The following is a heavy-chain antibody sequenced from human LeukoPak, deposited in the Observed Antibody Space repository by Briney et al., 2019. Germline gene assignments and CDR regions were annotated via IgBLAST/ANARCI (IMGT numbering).Heavy chain of an antibody. D-gene: IGHD3-10*01. Sequence: PSETLSLTCTVSGGSISSGDYYWSWIRQPPGKGLEWIGYIYYSGSTYYNPSLKNRVTISVDTSKNQFSLKLSSVTAADTAVYYCARVVFTMVRGIRDWFDPWGQGTLVTVSS. J-gene: IGHJ5*02. V-gene: IGHV4-30-4*01. CDR2: IYYSGST. CDR1: GGSISSGDYY. CDR3: ARVVFTMVRGIRDWFDP.